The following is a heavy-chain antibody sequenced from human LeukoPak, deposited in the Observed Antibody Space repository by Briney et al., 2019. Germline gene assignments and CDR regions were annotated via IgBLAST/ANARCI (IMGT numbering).Heavy chain of an antibody. D-gene: IGHD3-22*01. CDR3: ARATYYYDSSGYYHIRDYFDY. Sequence: GGSLRLSCAASGFTFSSYSMNWVRQAPGKGLEWVSSISSSSYIYYADSVKGRFTISRDNAKNSLYLQMNSLRAEDTALYYCARATYYYDSSGYYHIRDYFDYWGQGTLVTVSS. V-gene: IGHV3-21*04. CDR2: ISSSSYI. J-gene: IGHJ4*02. CDR1: GFTFSSYS.